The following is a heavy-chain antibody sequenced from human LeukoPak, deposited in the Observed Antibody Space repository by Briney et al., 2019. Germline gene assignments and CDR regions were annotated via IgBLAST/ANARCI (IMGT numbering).Heavy chain of an antibody. CDR1: GFTFSTYA. D-gene: IGHD3-10*01. V-gene: IGHV3-48*04. CDR2: ISTSGSII. J-gene: IGHJ3*02. CDR3: ANSAPDAFDI. Sequence: PGGSLRLSCAASGFTFSTYAMSWVRQAPGKGLEWILHISTSGSIIHYADSVKGRFTISRDNAKNTLYLQMNSLRAEDTAVYYCANSAPDAFDIWGQGTMVSVSS.